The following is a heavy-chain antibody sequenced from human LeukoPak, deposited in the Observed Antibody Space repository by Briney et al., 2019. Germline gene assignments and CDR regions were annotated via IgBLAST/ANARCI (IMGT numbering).Heavy chain of an antibody. CDR2: IRYDGSNK. CDR3: ARDQWDIVVVPAAPQRPTDNWFDP. Sequence: GGSLRLSCAASGFTFSTYGIHWVRQAPGKGLEWVAFIRYDGSNKYYADSVKGRFTISRDNSKNTLYLQMNSLRAEDTAVYYCARDQWDIVVVPAAPQRPTDNWFDPWGQGTLVTVSS. V-gene: IGHV3-30*02. J-gene: IGHJ5*02. D-gene: IGHD2-2*01. CDR1: GFTFSTYG.